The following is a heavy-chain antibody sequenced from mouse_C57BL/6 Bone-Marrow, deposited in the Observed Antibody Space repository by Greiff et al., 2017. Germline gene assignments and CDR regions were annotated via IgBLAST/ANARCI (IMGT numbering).Heavy chain of an antibody. Sequence: EVQGVASEGGLVQPGSSMKLSCTASGFTFSDYYMAWVRQVPEKGLEWVANINYDGSSTYYLDSLKSRFIISRDNAKNTLYLQMSSLKSEDTATYYCVLLPLFAYWGQGTLVTVSA. CDR2: INYDGSST. V-gene: IGHV5-16*01. D-gene: IGHD1-1*01. CDR3: VLLPLFAY. J-gene: IGHJ3*01. CDR1: GFTFSDYY.